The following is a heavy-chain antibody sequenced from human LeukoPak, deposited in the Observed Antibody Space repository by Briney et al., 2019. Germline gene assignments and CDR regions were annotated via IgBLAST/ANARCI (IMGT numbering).Heavy chain of an antibody. Sequence: GGSLRLSCAASGFTFSNYWMHWVRQSPGKGLVWVSRIKGDGSHTIYADSVKGRFTISRDNAKNTLYLQMKSLRAEDTAVYYCVRDWDHFDFDSWGQGTLVTVSS. CDR2: IKGDGSHT. J-gene: IGHJ5*01. CDR1: GFTFSNYW. V-gene: IGHV3-74*01. CDR3: VRDWDHFDFDS. D-gene: IGHD3-9*01.